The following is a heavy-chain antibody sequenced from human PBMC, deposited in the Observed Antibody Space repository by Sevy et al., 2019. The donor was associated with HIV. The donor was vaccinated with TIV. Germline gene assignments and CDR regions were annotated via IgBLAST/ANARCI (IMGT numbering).Heavy chain of an antibody. J-gene: IGHJ4*02. D-gene: IGHD6-13*01. Sequence: GGSLRLSCAASGFTFSAYNMIWVRRAPGKGLEWVSAISGSGGSTYYADSVKGRFTISRDNSKNTLYLQMNSLRAEDTAVYYCAKSSSSWYEGVFGYWGQGTLVTVSS. CDR3: AKSSSSWYEGVFGY. V-gene: IGHV3-23*01. CDR1: GFTFSAYN. CDR2: ISGSGGST.